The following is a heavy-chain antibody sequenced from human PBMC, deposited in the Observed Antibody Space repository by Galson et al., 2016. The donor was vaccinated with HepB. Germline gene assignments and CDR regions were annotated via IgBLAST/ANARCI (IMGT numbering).Heavy chain of an antibody. D-gene: IGHD3-9*01. CDR2: IYYSGAT. CDR3: ATVRYNILTGYYKDY. J-gene: IGHJ4*02. Sequence: SETLSLTCTVSNDSITNHYWSWIRQPPGKGLEWIGYIYYSGATNYNPALKSRVTISVDRSKNQFSLQLNSVTAADTAVYYCATVRYNILTGYYKDYWGQGTQVTVSS. CDR1: NDSITNHY. V-gene: IGHV4-59*11.